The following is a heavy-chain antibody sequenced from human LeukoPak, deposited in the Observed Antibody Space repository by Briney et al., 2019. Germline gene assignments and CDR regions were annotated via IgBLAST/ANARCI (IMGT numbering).Heavy chain of an antibody. CDR3: AREGAAIPNWFDP. J-gene: IGHJ5*02. Sequence: PSETLSLTCAVYSGSFSGYYWNWIRQPPGKGLEWIGEIIHSGSTNYNPSLKSRVTISIDTSKNQFSLKLSSVTAADTAVYYCAREGAAIPNWFDPWGQGILVTVSS. CDR2: IIHSGST. D-gene: IGHD6-25*01. CDR1: SGSFSGYY. V-gene: IGHV4-34*12.